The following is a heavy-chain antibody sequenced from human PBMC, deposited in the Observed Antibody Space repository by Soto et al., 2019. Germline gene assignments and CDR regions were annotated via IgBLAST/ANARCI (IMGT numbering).Heavy chain of an antibody. CDR3: ARGDGISGPEGY. Sequence: QVQLVESGGGVVQPGRSLRLSCATSGFTFMSYAMHWVRQAPGKGPEWVAIISYDGSNKYYADSVKGRFIISGDNSKNTLFLQMNSLRTEDTAVYHCARGDGISGPEGYWGQGTLVTVSS. CDR2: ISYDGSNK. CDR1: GFTFMSYA. V-gene: IGHV3-30-3*01. J-gene: IGHJ4*02. D-gene: IGHD2-15*01.